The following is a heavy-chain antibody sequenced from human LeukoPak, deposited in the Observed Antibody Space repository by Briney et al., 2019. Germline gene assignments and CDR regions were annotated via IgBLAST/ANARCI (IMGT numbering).Heavy chain of an antibody. D-gene: IGHD5-12*01. J-gene: IGHJ6*02. CDR1: GFTFSSYA. CDR2: ISGSGGST. V-gene: IGHV3-23*01. CDR3: AKFALASPYYGMDV. Sequence: GGSLRLSCAASGFTFSSYALSWVRQAPGKGLEWVSAISGSGGSTYYADSVKGRFTISRDNSKNTLYLQMNSLRAEDTAVYYCAKFALASPYYGMDVWGQGTAVTVSS.